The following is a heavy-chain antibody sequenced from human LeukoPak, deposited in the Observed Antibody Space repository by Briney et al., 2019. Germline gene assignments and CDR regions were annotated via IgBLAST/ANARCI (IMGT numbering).Heavy chain of an antibody. D-gene: IGHD5-18*01. CDR3: ARGDSYGYSFDY. V-gene: IGHV3-21*01. J-gene: IGHJ4*02. Sequence: GGSLRLSCAASGFTFSSYSMNWVGQAPGKGLEWVSSISSSSSYIYYADSVKGRFTISRDNAKNSLYLQMNSLRAEDTAVYYCARGDSYGYSFDYWGQGTLVTVSS. CDR1: GFTFSSYS. CDR2: ISSSSSYI.